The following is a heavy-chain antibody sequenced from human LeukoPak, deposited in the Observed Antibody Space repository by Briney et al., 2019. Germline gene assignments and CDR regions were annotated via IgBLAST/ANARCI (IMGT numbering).Heavy chain of an antibody. CDR2: IYYSGRT. J-gene: IGHJ5*02. CDR3: AGHVRKRGIAVAGSPGWFDP. D-gene: IGHD6-19*01. CDR1: GGSVRSSSYS. Sequence: SETLSLTCTVSGGSVRSSSYSWGWIRQPPGKGLEWVGSIYYSGRTYYNPSRKSRVTISVDTSKIQSSLKLSSVTVADTTVYYCAGHVRKRGIAVAGSPGWFDPWGQGTLVTVSS. V-gene: IGHV4-39*01.